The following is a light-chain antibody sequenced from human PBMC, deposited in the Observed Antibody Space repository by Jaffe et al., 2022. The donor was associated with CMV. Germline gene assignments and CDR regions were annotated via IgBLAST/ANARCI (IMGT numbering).Light chain of an antibody. Sequence: SYDLTQPPSESASPGQTARITCSGDVLPKQHVNWYQQKPGQAPLLVIYKDKERPSGIPERFSGSSSGTIVTLTISGVQAEDEADYFCQSADSGGSYKVMFGGGTKLTVL. CDR1: VLPKQH. J-gene: IGLJ3*02. CDR3: QSADSGGSYKVM. CDR2: KDK. V-gene: IGLV3-25*03.